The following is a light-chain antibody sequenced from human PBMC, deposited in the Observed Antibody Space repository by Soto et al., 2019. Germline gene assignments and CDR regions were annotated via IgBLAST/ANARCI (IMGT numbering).Light chain of an antibody. CDR3: QQYGGSPIT. Sequence: EIVLTQSPAILSLSPGERATLSCRTNQTVSTYLAWYQHKTGQAPRLLMSGASSRASGVPVRFSGSGSGTDFTLTISRLEPEDFALYYCQQYGGSPITFGLGTRLEIK. CDR1: QTVSTY. J-gene: IGKJ5*01. V-gene: IGKV3-20*01. CDR2: GAS.